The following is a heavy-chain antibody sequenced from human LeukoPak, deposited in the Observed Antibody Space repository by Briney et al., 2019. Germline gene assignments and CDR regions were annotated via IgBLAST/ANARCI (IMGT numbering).Heavy chain of an antibody. Sequence: SETLSLTRAISGGSICNLYGSWIGPPPGQGLGWIGYIHYSSSTNYNPYPKSRVTTSVDTSKHQFSRKLTPVTAADTAIHYCARGDDYKSTYFDKWGQGTLVTVSS. CDR2: IHYSSST. V-gene: IGHV4-59*01. CDR3: ARGDDYKSTYFDK. D-gene: IGHD5-12*01. J-gene: IGHJ4*02. CDR1: GGSICNLY.